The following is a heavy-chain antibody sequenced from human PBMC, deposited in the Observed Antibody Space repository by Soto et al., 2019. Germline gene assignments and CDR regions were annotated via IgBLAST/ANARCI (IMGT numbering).Heavy chain of an antibody. CDR1: GYRFNTYG. CDR2: ISPYNGHT. CDR3: AKVLDHSPTNFWGH. V-gene: IGHV1-18*01. Sequence: ASVKVSCKASGYRFNTYGISWVRQAPGQGLEWMAWISPYNGHTSYLWNLQGRVTLTTDTSTSTAYMELRNLRSDDTAVYYCAKVLDHSPTNFWGHWGQGTLVTVSS. J-gene: IGHJ4*02. D-gene: IGHD3-16*01.